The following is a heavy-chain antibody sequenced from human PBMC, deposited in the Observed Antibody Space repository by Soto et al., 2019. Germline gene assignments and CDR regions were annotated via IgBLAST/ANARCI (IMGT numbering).Heavy chain of an antibody. J-gene: IGHJ3*02. CDR2: INAGNGNT. D-gene: IGHD2-2*01. V-gene: IGHV1-3*01. CDR1: GYTFTSYA. Sequence: QVQLVQSGAEVKKPGASVKVSCKASGYTFTSYAMHWVRQPPGQRLEWMGWINAGNGNTKYSKKFQGRVTITRDTSASTAYMELSSLRSEDTAVYYCAIDAVPAREVAFDIWGQGTMVTVSS. CDR3: AIDAVPAREVAFDI.